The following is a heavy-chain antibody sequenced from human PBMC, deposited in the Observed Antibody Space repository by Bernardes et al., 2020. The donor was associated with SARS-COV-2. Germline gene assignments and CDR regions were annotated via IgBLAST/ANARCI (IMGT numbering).Heavy chain of an antibody. CDR3: AKDNGGVLRCATSCYGMDV. Sequence: GGSLRLSCEVSEFTLNTYAMNWVRQAPGKGLEWVSGFSGSGGSTHYADSVKGRFTISRDNSKNTLYLQMNSLRVEDMAIYYCAKDNGGVLRCATSCYGMDVWGQGTTVTVSS. J-gene: IGHJ6*02. CDR1: EFTLNTYA. D-gene: IGHD3-16*01. CDR2: FSGSGGST. V-gene: IGHV3-23*01.